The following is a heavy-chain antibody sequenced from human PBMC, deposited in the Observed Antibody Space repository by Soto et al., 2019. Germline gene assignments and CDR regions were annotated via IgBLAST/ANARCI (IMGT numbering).Heavy chain of an antibody. V-gene: IGHV4-59*02. CDR2: ISYSGST. D-gene: IGHD3-3*01. Sequence: QVQLKESGPGLVKPSETLSLTCTVSGDSVNSYYWSWIRQPPGKGLEWIGYISYSGSTNYSPFLKSLLITSVDSSKNQLPLKRSAVTAADAALYYCARATIYTAPDYYYYMDVWGKGTTVTVSS. CDR1: GDSVNSYY. J-gene: IGHJ6*03. CDR3: ARATIYTAPDYYYYMDV.